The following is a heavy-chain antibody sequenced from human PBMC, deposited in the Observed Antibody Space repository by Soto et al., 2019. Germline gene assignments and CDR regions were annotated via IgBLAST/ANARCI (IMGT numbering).Heavy chain of an antibody. CDR3: ARVMGFCSITGSPNYYYGMDV. J-gene: IGHJ6*02. D-gene: IGHD2-2*01. V-gene: IGHV1-2*04. Sequence: APAKLSSKAPGFTFTCYYLRSVLQDPRQGLEWMGWINPNSGGTNYAQKFQGWVTMTRAPSISPAYMELSRLRSDDTAMYYFARVMGFCSITGSPNYYYGMDVWGQGTTVTVSS. CDR2: INPNSGGT. CDR1: GFTFTCYY.